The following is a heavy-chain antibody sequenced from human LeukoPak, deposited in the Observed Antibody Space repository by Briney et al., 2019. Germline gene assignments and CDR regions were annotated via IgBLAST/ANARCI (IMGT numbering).Heavy chain of an antibody. D-gene: IGHD2-8*01. V-gene: IGHV3-33*05. J-gene: IGHJ5*02. CDR2: MSYDENTE. CDR3: ARDGSTNSQNWFDP. CDR1: RFIFSVYG. Sequence: GGSLRLSCVASRFIFSVYGMHWVRQAPGKGLEWVAYMSYDENTEYYIDSVKGRFTISRDNSKNTLFLQLNNLRPEDTGVYYCARDGSTNSQNWFDPWGQGTLVIVSS.